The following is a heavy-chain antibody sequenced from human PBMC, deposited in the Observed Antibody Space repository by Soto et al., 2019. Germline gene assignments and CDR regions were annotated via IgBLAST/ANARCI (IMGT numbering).Heavy chain of an antibody. D-gene: IGHD3-3*01. CDR1: GYNFAGYW. V-gene: IGHV5-51*01. Sequence: PGESLKISCKGSGYNFAGYWIAWVRQMPGKGLELMGIIYPSDSYTRYRPSFQGQVTISADKSISSAYLQWSSLRASDTAMYYCARGGVSTRTFDYWGQGTQVTVSS. CDR2: IYPSDSYT. CDR3: ARGGVSTRTFDY. J-gene: IGHJ4*02.